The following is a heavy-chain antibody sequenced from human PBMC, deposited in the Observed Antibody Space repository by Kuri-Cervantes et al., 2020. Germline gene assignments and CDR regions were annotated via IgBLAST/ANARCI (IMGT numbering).Heavy chain of an antibody. CDR3: AREGYSSGKAGAFDI. D-gene: IGHD6-19*01. CDR2: ISYDGSNK. V-gene: IGHV3-30*03. CDR1: GFTFSSYS. Sequence: GESLKISCAASGFTFSSYSMNWVRQAPGKGLEWVAVISYDGSNKYYADSVKGRFTISRDNSKNTLSLQMNSLRADDTAVYYCAREGYSSGKAGAFDIWGQGTMVTVSS. J-gene: IGHJ3*02.